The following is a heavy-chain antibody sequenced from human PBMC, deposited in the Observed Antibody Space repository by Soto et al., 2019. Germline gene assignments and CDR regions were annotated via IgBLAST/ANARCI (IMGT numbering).Heavy chain of an antibody. CDR3: ASVGNDGGPHNFYS. CDR1: GGTFSSYA. CDR2: IIPIFGTA. D-gene: IGHD1-1*01. V-gene: IGHV1-69*12. Sequence: QVQLVQSGAEVKKPGSSVKVSCKASGGTFSSYAISWVRQAPGQGLEWMGGIIPIFGTANYAQKFQGRVTITANESTSTAYRELSSLTSEDTAVYYCASVGNDGGPHNFYSCGQGNLVTVSS. J-gene: IGHJ4*02.